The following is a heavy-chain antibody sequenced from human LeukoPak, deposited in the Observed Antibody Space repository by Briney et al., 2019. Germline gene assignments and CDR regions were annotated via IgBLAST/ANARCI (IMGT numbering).Heavy chain of an antibody. V-gene: IGHV3-23*01. J-gene: IGHJ3*01. CDR2: ISGLGGST. CDR3: ATEKKGAYSSSAGGHFDV. CDR1: GFTLRSKA. D-gene: IGHD2-2*01. Sequence: GGSLSLFCAASGFTLRSKAMLWLRQARGRGVEGVSDISGLGGSTYCADCVKGRHTVSRDNSKNTLYLQVNTLRAVDRAVCFFATEKKGAYSSSAGGHFDVWGQGTMVTVSS.